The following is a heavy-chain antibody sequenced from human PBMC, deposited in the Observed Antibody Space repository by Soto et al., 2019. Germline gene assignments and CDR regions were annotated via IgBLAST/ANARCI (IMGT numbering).Heavy chain of an antibody. CDR2: IYSDAGT. D-gene: IGHD2-21*01. CDR3: ATHGYLYD. V-gene: IGHV3-53*04. CDR1: GFTISRNY. J-gene: IGHJ4*02. Sequence: EVQLVESGGGLVQPGGSLRLSCAVSGFTISRNYMTWVHQAPGKGLEWVSVIYSDAGTDYADSVKGRFTISRDNSKSTVYLQMNSLRVEDTAVYYCATHGYLYDWGQGTLVTVSS.